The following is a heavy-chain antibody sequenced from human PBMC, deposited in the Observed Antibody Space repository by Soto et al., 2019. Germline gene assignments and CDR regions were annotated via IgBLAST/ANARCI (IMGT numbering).Heavy chain of an antibody. CDR1: GFTFSSYA. CDR3: TTVRFHGDYFSLDY. D-gene: IGHD4-17*01. CDR2: IKSKTDGGTT. J-gene: IGHJ4*02. V-gene: IGHV3-15*01. Sequence: PGGSLRLSSAASGFTFSSYAMSWVRQAPEKGLEWVGRIKSKTDGGTTDYAAPVKGRFTISRDDSKNTLYLQMNSLKTEDTAVYYCTTVRFHGDYFSLDYWGQGTLVTVSS.